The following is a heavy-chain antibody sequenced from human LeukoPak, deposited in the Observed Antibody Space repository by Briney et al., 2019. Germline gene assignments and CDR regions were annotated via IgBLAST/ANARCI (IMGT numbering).Heavy chain of an antibody. Sequence: GGSLRLSCSASGFTFSDYDMTWVRQAPGKGLEWVSSISGLSSHIYYGDSVKGRFSISRDNAKNSLYLQMNGLRVEDTAVYYCARRFDSWGQGTLVTVPS. CDR2: ISGLSSHI. CDR3: ARRFDS. V-gene: IGHV3-21*03. J-gene: IGHJ4*02. CDR1: GFTFSDYD.